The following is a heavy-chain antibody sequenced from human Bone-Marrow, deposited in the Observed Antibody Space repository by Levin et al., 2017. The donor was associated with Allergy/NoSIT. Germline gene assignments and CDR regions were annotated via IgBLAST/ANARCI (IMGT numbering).Heavy chain of an antibody. D-gene: IGHD3-10*01. CDR2: INHSGST. V-gene: IGHV4-34*01. Sequence: SETLSLTCAVSGGSFSGYYWSWIRQSPGKGLEWIGEINHSGSTTYNPSLKSRVTIAVDTSKNQFSLKMSSVTAADTAVYYCARGAGAWRGPKYFQHWGQGTLATVSS. CDR3: ARGAGAWRGPKYFQH. CDR1: GGSFSGYY. J-gene: IGHJ1*01.